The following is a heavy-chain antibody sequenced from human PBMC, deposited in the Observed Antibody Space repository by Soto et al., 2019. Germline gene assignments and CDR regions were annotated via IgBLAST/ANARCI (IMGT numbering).Heavy chain of an antibody. D-gene: IGHD2-2*02. Sequence: PGGSLRLSCAASGFTFSSYAMSWVRQAPGKGLEWVSAISGSGGSTYYAGSVKGRFTISRDNSKNTLYLQMNSLRAEDTAVYYCATHFPVGYCSSTSCYTDYWGQGTLVTVSS. CDR3: ATHFPVGYCSSTSCYTDY. CDR2: ISGSGGST. CDR1: GFTFSSYA. V-gene: IGHV3-23*01. J-gene: IGHJ4*02.